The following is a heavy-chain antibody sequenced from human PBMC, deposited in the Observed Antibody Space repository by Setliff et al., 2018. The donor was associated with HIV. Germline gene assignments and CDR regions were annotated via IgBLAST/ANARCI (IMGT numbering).Heavy chain of an antibody. D-gene: IGHD4-4*01. J-gene: IGHJ3*02. V-gene: IGHV3-23*01. CDR1: GFTFSSYA. CDR2: ISGSSSNI. CDR3: AKDGDYRNGDYDAFDI. Sequence: PGGSLRLSFAASGFTFSSYAMSWVRQAPGKGLEWVSAISGSSSNIYYADSLKGRFTISRDNAKNTVDLQMNSLRTEDTAVYYCAKDGDYRNGDYDAFDIWGLGTMVTVSS.